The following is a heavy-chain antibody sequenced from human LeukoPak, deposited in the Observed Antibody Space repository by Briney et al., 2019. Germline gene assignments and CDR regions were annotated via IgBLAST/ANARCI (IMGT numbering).Heavy chain of an antibody. V-gene: IGHV4-38-2*02. CDR2: VYHTGST. D-gene: IGHD2-15*01. J-gene: IGHJ4*02. CDR1: GYSISNGFY. CDR3: ARVAGVEVAPATSY. Sequence: PSETLSLTCTVSGYSISNGFYWAWIRQPPEKGLEWIGSVYHTGSTYSNPSLKSRVTISVDTSKNQFSLSLTSVTAADTAVYYCARVAGVEVAPATSYWGQGTLVTVSS.